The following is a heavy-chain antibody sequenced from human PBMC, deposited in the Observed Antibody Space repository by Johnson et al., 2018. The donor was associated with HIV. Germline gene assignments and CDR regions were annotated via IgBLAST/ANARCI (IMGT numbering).Heavy chain of an antibody. D-gene: IGHD4-23*01. V-gene: IGHV3-7*03. J-gene: IGHJ3*02. CDR2: IKQDGSEK. CDR1: GFTFSSYW. CDR3: AKRATVVSGSPSDAFDI. Sequence: VQLVESGGGLVQPGGSLRLSCAASGFTFSSYWMSWVRQAPGKGLEWVANIKQDGSEKYYVDSVKGRFTISRYNSKNTLYLQMNSLRAEDTAVYYCAKRATVVSGSPSDAFDIWGQGTMVTVSS.